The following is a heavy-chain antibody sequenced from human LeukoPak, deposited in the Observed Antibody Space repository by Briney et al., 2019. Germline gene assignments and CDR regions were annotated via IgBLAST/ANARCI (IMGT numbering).Heavy chain of an antibody. D-gene: IGHD2-2*01. J-gene: IGHJ4*02. CDR3: ARDSLEGPATPWFDY. CDR1: GGSFSGYH. V-gene: IGHV4-34*01. Sequence: SETLSLTCAVYGGSFSGYHWSWIRQPPGKGLEWIGEINHSGSTNYNPSLKSRVTISVDTSKNQFSLKLSSVTAADTAVYYCARDSLEGPATPWFDYWGQGTLVTVSS. CDR2: INHSGST.